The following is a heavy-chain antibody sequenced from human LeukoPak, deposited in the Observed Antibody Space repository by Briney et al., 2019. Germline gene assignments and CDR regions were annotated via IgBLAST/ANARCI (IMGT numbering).Heavy chain of an antibody. CDR1: GFSFTNNW. CDR2: INTVGSST. J-gene: IGHJ4*02. D-gene: IGHD3-10*01. CDR3: ASTYGSGSYYPFDY. Sequence: GGSLRLSCAASGFSFTNNWMHWVRQAPGKGLVWVSRINTVGSSTTYADSVKGRFTISRDNAKKTLYLQMSGLRAEDTAVYYCASTYGSGSYYPFDYWGQGTLVTVSS. V-gene: IGHV3-74*03.